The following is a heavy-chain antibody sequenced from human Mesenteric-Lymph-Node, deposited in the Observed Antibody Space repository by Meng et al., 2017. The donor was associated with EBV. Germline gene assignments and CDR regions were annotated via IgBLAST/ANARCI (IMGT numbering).Heavy chain of an antibody. CDR2: ISSSSSGI. Sequence: QLGGSGGGSVRRGGSRGLSCAASGFAFSSSRMMWVRQAPGKGLEWVSSISSSSSGIYYADSVRGRFTISRDNADNSLYLQMTSLKAEDTAVYYCARGGATYWGQGTLVTVSS. V-gene: IGHV3-21*01. CDR1: GFAFSSSR. D-gene: IGHD5-12*01. J-gene: IGHJ1*01. CDR3: ARGGATY.